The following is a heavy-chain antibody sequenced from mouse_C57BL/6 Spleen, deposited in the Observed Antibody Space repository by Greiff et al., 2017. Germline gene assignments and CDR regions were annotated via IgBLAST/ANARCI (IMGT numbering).Heavy chain of an antibody. CDR1: GFNIKDYY. Sequence: VQLQQSGAELVRPGASVKLSCTASGFNIKDYYMHWVKQRPEQGLEWIGRIDPEDGDTEYAPKFQGKATMTADTSSNTAYLQLSSLTSEDTAVYYCTVYYGYDVRFAYWGQGTLVTVSA. D-gene: IGHD2-2*01. J-gene: IGHJ3*01. CDR2: IDPEDGDT. CDR3: TVYYGYDVRFAY. V-gene: IGHV14-1*01.